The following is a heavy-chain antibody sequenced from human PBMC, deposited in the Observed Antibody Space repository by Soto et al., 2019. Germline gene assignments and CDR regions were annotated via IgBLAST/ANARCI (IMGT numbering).Heavy chain of an antibody. Sequence: QVQLAQSANEVKKPGASVRVSCKAAGYTFIRYGIAWVRQAPGQGLEWMGWISPFNDYTVYAQKFQGRVSMTADTTPRTVYMNLRGMKPDDTAVYCCARGGEYDTSLEQLIHYGLDVWGQGTSVSVSS. J-gene: IGHJ6*02. D-gene: IGHD3-22*01. CDR3: ARGGEYDTSLEQLIHYGLDV. V-gene: IGHV1-18*01. CDR2: ISPFNDYT. CDR1: GYTFIRYG.